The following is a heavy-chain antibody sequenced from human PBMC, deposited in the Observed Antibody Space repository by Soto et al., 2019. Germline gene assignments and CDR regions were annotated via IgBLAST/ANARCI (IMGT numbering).Heavy chain of an antibody. CDR1: GFTFSSYA. J-gene: IGHJ4*02. CDR3: AKDRTPVVVVPAAADY. Sequence: GGSLRLSCAASGFTFSSYAMSWVRQAPGKGLEWVSAISGSGGSTYYADSVKGRFTISRDNSKNTMYLQRNSLNAEDTAVNYCAKDRTPVVVVPAAADYWGQGTLVTVSS. CDR2: ISGSGGST. D-gene: IGHD2-2*01. V-gene: IGHV3-23*01.